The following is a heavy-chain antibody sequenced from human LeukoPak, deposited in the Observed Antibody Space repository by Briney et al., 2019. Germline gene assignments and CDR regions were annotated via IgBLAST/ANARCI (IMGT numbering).Heavy chain of an antibody. V-gene: IGHV1-18*04. CDR2: ISAYNGNT. D-gene: IGHD3-9*01. CDR1: GYTFTSYG. J-gene: IGHJ4*02. Sequence: ASVKVSCKASGYTFTSYGISWVRQAPGQGLEWMGWISAYNGNTNYAQKLQGRVTMTTDTSTSTAYMELRSLRSDDTAVYYCARVTPGGYEGFDWLGNFDYWGQGTLVTVSS. CDR3: ARVTPGGYEGFDWLGNFDY.